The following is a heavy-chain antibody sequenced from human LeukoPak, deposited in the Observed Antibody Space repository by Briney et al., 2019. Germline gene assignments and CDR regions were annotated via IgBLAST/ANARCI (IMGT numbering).Heavy chain of an antibody. CDR2: IFSNGDT. CDR1: EFTVSRNY. V-gene: IGHV3-53*01. D-gene: IGHD5-24*01. Sequence: GGSVRLLCTASEFTVSRNYMLWVRQAPGKGLEWVSLIFSNGDTHYADSVKGRFTISRDTSKNTVSLQMNSLRVEDTAMYYCTRDQMNCWGQRALVTVSS. CDR3: TRDQMNC. J-gene: IGHJ4*02.